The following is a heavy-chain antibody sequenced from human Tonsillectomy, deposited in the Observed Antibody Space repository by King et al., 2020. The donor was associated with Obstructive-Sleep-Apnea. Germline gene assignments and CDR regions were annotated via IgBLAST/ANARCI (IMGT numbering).Heavy chain of an antibody. D-gene: IGHD2-8*02. Sequence: VQLVESGGGVVQPGRSLRLSCAASGFTFSRFGMHWVRQGPGKRLEWVAVISYNGLIKDYAASVKGRFTVSRDNSKDTLYLQMSSLRGEDSAVYYCVKEMGELVRYNWFDPWGQGTLVTVSS. CDR3: VKEMGELVRYNWFDP. V-gene: IGHV3-30*18. CDR1: GFTFSRFG. CDR2: ISYNGLIK. J-gene: IGHJ5*02.